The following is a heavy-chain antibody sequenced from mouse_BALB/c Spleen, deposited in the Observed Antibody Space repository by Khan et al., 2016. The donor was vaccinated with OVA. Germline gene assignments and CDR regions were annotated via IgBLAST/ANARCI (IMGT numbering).Heavy chain of an antibody. D-gene: IGHD2-4*01. CDR2: INTYTGEP. CDR1: GYTFTNYG. CDR3: TSLISYFALDY. V-gene: IGHV9-3-1*01. J-gene: IGHJ4*01. Sequence: QIQLVQSGPELKKPGETVKISCKASGYTFTNYGMNWVKQAPGKGLKWMGWINTYTGEPTYADDFKGRFAISLETSASTVYLQINNLKNEDTATYVCTSLISYFALDYWGQGTSVTVSS.